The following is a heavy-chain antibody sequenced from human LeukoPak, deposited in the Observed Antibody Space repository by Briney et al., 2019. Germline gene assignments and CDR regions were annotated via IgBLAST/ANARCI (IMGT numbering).Heavy chain of an antibody. V-gene: IGHV3-74*01. CDR3: ARDLDGSGNYHWFDP. CDR1: GFTFSSYW. J-gene: IGHJ5*02. CDR2: INSDGSSI. Sequence: GGSLRLSCAASGFTFSSYWMHWIRQAPGQGLVWVSRINSDGSSINYADSVKGRFSISRDNAKNTLHLQMNSLRGEDTAVYYCARDLDGSGNYHWFDPWGQGTLVTVSS. D-gene: IGHD3-10*01.